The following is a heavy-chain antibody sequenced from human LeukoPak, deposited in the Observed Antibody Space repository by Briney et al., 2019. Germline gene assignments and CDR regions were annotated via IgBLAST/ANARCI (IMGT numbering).Heavy chain of an antibody. CDR2: IYPGDPDT. V-gene: IGHV5-51*01. D-gene: IGHD3-22*01. CDR3: ARSILLDYYDSSGYHGINDAFDI. J-gene: IGHJ3*02. Sequence: GESLKISCKGSGYSFTSYWIGWVRQMPGKGLEWMGIIYPGDPDTRYSPSFQGQVTISADKSISAAYLQWSSLKASDTAMYYCARSILLDYYDSSGYHGINDAFDIWGQGTMVTVSS. CDR1: GYSFTSYW.